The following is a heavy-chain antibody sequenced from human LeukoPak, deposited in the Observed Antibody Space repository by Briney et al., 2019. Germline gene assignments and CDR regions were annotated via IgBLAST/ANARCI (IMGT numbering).Heavy chain of an antibody. CDR2: ISSSGSTI. Sequence: PGRSLRLSCAASGFTFSDYYMSWIRQAPGKGLEWVSYISSSGSTIYYADSVKGRFTISRDNAKNSLYLQMNSLRAEDTAVYYCATSLSYYDSSGYYQDYWGQGTLVTVSS. D-gene: IGHD3-22*01. V-gene: IGHV3-11*01. J-gene: IGHJ4*02. CDR1: GFTFSDYY. CDR3: ATSLSYYDSSGYYQDY.